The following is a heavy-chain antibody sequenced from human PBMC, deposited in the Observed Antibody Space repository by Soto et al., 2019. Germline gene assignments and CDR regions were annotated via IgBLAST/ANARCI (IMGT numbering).Heavy chain of an antibody. CDR3: AKDLIYGYNSGRPFDY. J-gene: IGHJ4*02. D-gene: IGHD6-19*01. CDR2: IGGRGDST. Sequence: PRGSLRLSCAASGFTFSSYAMSWVRQAPGKGLEWVSAIGGRGDSTYYADSVKGRFTISRDNSRDTLYLQMNSLRAEDTAVYYCAKDLIYGYNSGRPFDYWGQGTLVTVSS. CDR1: GFTFSSYA. V-gene: IGHV3-23*01.